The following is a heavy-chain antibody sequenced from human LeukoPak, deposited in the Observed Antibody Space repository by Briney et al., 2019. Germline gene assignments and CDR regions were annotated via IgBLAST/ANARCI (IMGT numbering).Heavy chain of an antibody. Sequence: SETLSLTCTVSGGSISSSSYYWGWIRQPPGKGLEWIGSIYYSGSTYYNPSLKSRVTISVDTSKNQFSLKLSSVTAADTAVYYCARGYSSGWYGDAFDIWGQGTMVTVSS. J-gene: IGHJ3*02. V-gene: IGHV4-39*07. CDR2: IYYSGST. CDR1: GGSISSSSYY. D-gene: IGHD6-19*01. CDR3: ARGYSSGWYGDAFDI.